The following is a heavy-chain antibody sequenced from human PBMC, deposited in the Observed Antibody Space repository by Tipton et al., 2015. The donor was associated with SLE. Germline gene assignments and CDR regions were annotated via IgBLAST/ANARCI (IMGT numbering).Heavy chain of an antibody. V-gene: IGHV4-59*08. CDR1: DDSISAYY. CDR2: VGHTGST. Sequence: GLVKPSETLSLICSVSDDSISAYYWSWIRQPPGKGLEWIGYVGHTGSTKYSPSLNSRVTMAIATTKTQFSLKLTSVTAADTAVYYCARHDYDLNGYYQHYFDYWGQGALVTVSS. D-gene: IGHD3-22*01. J-gene: IGHJ4*02. CDR3: ARHDYDLNGYYQHYFDY.